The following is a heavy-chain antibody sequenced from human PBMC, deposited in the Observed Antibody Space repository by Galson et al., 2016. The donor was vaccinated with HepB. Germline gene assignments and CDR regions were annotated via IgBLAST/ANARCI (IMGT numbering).Heavy chain of an antibody. J-gene: IGHJ4*02. CDR1: GGSSSGYS. D-gene: IGHD6-19*01. Sequence: ETLSLTCAVYGGSSSGYSWSWIRQTPGKGLEWIGEVVHSGGTNYNQSLKSRVSISVDTSKTQFSLRLSSVTAADTAVYYCARNSSGYYSYWGQGSLVTVSS. V-gene: IGHV4-34*12. CDR2: VVHSGGT. CDR3: ARNSSGYYSY.